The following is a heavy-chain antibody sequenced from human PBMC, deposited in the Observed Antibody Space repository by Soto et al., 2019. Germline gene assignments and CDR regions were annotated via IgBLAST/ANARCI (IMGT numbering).Heavy chain of an antibody. CDR3: ARDKARTGFSMPNWFDP. V-gene: IGHV3-21*01. J-gene: IGHJ5*02. CDR1: GFTFSSYS. Sequence: GGSLRLSCAASGFTFSSYSMNWVRQAPGKGLEWVSSISSSSSYIYYADSVKGRFTISRDNAKNSLYLQMNSLRAEDTAVYYCARDKARTGFSMPNWFDPWGQGTLVTVSS. CDR2: ISSSSSYI. D-gene: IGHD2-2*01.